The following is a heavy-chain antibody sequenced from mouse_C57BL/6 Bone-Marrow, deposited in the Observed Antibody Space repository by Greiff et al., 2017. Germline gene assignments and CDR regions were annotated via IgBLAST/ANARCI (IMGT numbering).Heavy chain of an antibody. CDR2: IYPGSGST. J-gene: IGHJ2*01. Sequence: VQLVESGAELVKPGASVKMSCKASGYTFTSYWITWVKQRPGQGLEWIGDIYPGSGSTNYNEKFKSKATLTVDTSSSTAYMQLSSLTSEDSAVYYCARTGDDTLDYWGQGTTLTVSS. V-gene: IGHV1-55*01. CDR1: GYTFTSYW. D-gene: IGHD4-1*01. CDR3: ARTGDDTLDY.